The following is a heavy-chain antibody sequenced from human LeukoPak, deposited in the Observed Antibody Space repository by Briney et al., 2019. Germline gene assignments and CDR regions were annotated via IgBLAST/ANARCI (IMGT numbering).Heavy chain of an antibody. CDR2: INPSGGDT. CDR3: ARSRGYCSGGSCYSYYGMDV. Sequence: ASVKVSCKASGYTLTSYYMHWVRQAPGHGLEWMGIINPSGGDTRYAQKFQGRVTMTRDTSTSTVYMELSSLRSEDTAVYYCARSRGYCSGGSCYSYYGMDVWGQGTTVTVSS. D-gene: IGHD2-15*01. CDR1: GYTLTSYY. V-gene: IGHV1-46*01. J-gene: IGHJ6*02.